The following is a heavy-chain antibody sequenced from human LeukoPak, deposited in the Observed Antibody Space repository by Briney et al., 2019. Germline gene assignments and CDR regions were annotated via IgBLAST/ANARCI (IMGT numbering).Heavy chain of an antibody. Sequence: GATVKISCKASGYILTDHYLHWVQQAPGKGLDWMGRVDPEDGKTVYAEKFQGRVTITADTSTDTVYLELNRLTSEDTAVYYCATDRQGGRLGQDYWGQGTLVIVSS. CDR2: VDPEDGKT. J-gene: IGHJ4*02. D-gene: IGHD1-26*01. V-gene: IGHV1-69-2*01. CDR3: ATDRQGGRLGQDY. CDR1: GYILTDHY.